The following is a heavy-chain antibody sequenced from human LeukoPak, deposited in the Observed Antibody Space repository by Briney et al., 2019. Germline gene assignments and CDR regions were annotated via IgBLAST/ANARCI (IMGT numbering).Heavy chain of an antibody. D-gene: IGHD3-10*01. Sequence: PGGSLRLSCAASGFTFSSYGMHWVRQAPGKGLEWVAVIRYDGSNKYYADSVKGRFTISRDNSKNTLYLQMNSLRAEDTAVYYCARSYGSGSYLRTTLDYWGQGTLVTVSS. CDR1: GFTFSSYG. J-gene: IGHJ4*02. CDR2: IRYDGSNK. V-gene: IGHV3-33*01. CDR3: ARSYGSGSYLRTTLDY.